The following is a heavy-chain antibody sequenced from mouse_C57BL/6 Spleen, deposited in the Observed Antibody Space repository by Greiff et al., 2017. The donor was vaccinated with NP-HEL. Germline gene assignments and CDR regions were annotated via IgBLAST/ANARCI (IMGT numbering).Heavy chain of an antibody. CDR2: IYPGDGDP. CDR3: ASNYFDY. CDR1: GYAFSSSW. J-gene: IGHJ2*01. V-gene: IGHV1-82*01. Sequence: VQLQQSGPELVKPGASVKISCKASGYAFSSSWMNWVKQRPGKGLEWIGRIYPGDGDPNYNGKFKGKATLTADKSSSTAYMQLSSLTSEDSAVYFCASNYFDYWGQGTTLTVSS.